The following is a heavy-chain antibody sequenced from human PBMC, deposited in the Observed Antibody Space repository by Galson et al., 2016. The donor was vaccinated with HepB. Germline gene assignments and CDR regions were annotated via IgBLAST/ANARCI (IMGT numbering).Heavy chain of an antibody. V-gene: IGHV3-48*02. CDR3: ARACRGGTCYPPRGFDP. CDR1: GFTFSDYA. D-gene: IGHD2-15*01. CDR2: ISDSSHII. J-gene: IGHJ5*02. Sequence: SLRLSCAASGFTFSDYAMNWVRQAPGKGLKWVSYISDSSHIIYYADAVKGRFTVSRDNAKNSLFLQMNSLRDEDTAVYYCARACRGGTCYPPRGFDPWGQGTLVTVSS.